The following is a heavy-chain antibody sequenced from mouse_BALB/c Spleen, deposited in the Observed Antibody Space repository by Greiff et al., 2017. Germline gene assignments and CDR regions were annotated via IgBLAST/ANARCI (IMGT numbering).Heavy chain of an antibody. CDR1: GYSITSDYA. V-gene: IGHV3-2*02. Sequence: EVQLVESGPGLVKPSQSLSLTCTVTGYSITSDYAWNWIRQFPGNKLEWMGYISYSGSTSYNPSLKSRISITRDTSKNQFFLQLNSVTTEDTATYYCARDGYSSFDYWGQGTTLTVSS. J-gene: IGHJ2*01. CDR3: ARDGYSSFDY. D-gene: IGHD2-3*01. CDR2: ISYSGST.